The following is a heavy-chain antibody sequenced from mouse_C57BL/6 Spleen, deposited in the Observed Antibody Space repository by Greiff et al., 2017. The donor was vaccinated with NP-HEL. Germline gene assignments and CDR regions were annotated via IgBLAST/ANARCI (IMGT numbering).Heavy chain of an antibody. J-gene: IGHJ2*01. CDR3: TRYDYDGDY. Sequence: VQLQQSGAELVRPGASVTLSCKASGYTFTDYEMHWVKQTPVHGLEWIGAIDPETGGTAYNQKFKGKAILTADKSSSTAYMELRSLTSEDSAVYYCTRYDYDGDYWGQGTTLTVSS. D-gene: IGHD2-4*01. CDR2: IDPETGGT. CDR1: GYTFTDYE. V-gene: IGHV1-15*01.